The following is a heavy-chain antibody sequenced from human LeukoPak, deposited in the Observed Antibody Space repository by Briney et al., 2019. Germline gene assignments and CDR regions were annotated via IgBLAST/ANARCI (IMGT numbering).Heavy chain of an antibody. CDR3: AEGHGGNGPNWFVT. CDR1: GFTFSDYV. D-gene: IGHD2-8*01. CDR2: VSGGGEST. Sequence: GSLRLSCAVSGFTFSDYVMNWVRRAPGKGLEWVSAVSGGGESTYYADSVKGRFTISRDNSKNTLSLQMNSLRVEDTAIYYCAEGHGGNGPNWFVTWGQGTLVTVSS. V-gene: IGHV3-23*01. J-gene: IGHJ5*02.